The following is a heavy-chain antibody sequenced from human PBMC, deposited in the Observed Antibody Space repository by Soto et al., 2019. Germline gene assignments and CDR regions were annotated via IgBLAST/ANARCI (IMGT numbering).Heavy chain of an antibody. Sequence: GGSLILSCAASGFTYTIYAMTWVLQAPGKGLEWVSTISGSGGSTYYADSVKGRFTISRDNSKNTLYLQLNSLRAEDTAVYYCASSSHFNFWSVTRYWGQGSLVTVSS. V-gene: IGHV3-23*01. J-gene: IGHJ4*02. CDR3: ASSSHFNFWSVTRY. CDR2: ISGSGGST. D-gene: IGHD3-3*01. CDR1: GFTYTIYA.